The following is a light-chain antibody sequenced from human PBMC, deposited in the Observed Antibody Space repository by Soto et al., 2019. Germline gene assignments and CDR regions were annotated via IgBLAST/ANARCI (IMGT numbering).Light chain of an antibody. CDR3: QQYNNWPPWT. J-gene: IGKJ1*01. V-gene: IGKV3-15*01. CDR1: QSVSSN. CDR2: GAS. Sequence: EMVMRQSPATLSVSPGERATLSCRASQSVSSNLAWYQQKPGQAPRLLIYGASTRATGIPARFSGSGSGTEFTLTISSLQSEDFAVYYCQQYNNWPPWTFGQGTKV.